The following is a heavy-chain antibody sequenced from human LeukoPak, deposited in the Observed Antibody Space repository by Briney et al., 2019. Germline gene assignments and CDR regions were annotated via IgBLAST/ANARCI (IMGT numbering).Heavy chain of an antibody. D-gene: IGHD3-10*01. CDR3: ARDRGVRGGYFYYGMDV. J-gene: IGHJ6*02. Sequence: GRSLRLSCAASGFTFSSYGMHWVRQAPGKGLEWVAVIWYDGSNKYYADSVKGRFTISRDNSKNTLYLQMNSLRAEDTAVYYCARDRGVRGGYFYYGMDVWGQGTTVTVS. CDR1: GFTFSSYG. CDR2: IWYDGSNK. V-gene: IGHV3-33*01.